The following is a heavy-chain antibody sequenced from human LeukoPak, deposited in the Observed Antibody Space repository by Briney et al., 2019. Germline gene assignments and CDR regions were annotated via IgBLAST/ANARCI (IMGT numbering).Heavy chain of an antibody. CDR1: GDSVSSKSAA. Sequence: SQTLSLTCAISGDSVSSKSAAWNGIRQSPSRGLEWLGRTYYRSKWNNDYAVSVRGRITINPDTSKNQFSLLLNSVTPEDTAVYYCARYSGLGVPDYWGQGTLVTVSS. CDR2: TYYRSKWNN. J-gene: IGHJ4*02. V-gene: IGHV6-1*01. CDR3: ARYSGLGVPDY. D-gene: IGHD2-21*01.